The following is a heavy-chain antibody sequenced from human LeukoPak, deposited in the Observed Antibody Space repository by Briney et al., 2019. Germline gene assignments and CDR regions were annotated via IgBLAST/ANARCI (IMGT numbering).Heavy chain of an antibody. Sequence: GGSLRLSCAASGFTFSDYWMSWVRQAPGKGLEWVANVNLHGIEKRYGDSVRGRFTISRDNARNSLYLQMNSLRAEDTAVYYCARPFFEDTAMVYYYYYYMDVWGEGTTVTVSS. CDR2: VNLHGIEK. CDR3: ARPFFEDTAMVYYYYYYMDV. D-gene: IGHD5-18*01. CDR1: GFTFSDYW. J-gene: IGHJ6*03. V-gene: IGHV3-7*01.